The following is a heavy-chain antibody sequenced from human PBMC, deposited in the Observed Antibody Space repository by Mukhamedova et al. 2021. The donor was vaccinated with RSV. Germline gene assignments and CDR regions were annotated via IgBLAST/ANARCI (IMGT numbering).Heavy chain of an antibody. CDR3: ATGFFYDTSGYSES. V-gene: IGHV1-24*01. CDR2: FDPDDDET. J-gene: IGHJ4*02. Sequence: GKGLEWMGGFDPDDDETIYAQKFQGRVTMTEDTSTDTAYMELSSLRSEDTAVYYCATGFFYDTSGYSESWGQGTLVTVSS. D-gene: IGHD3-22*01.